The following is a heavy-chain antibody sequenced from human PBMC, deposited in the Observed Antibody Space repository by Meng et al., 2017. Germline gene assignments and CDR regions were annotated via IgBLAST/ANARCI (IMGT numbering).Heavy chain of an antibody. CDR2: ISSSSSYI. D-gene: IGHD1-1*01. CDR3: VTSGTGHPYYFDY. Sequence: GESLKISCAASGFTFSSYSMNWVRQAPGKGLEWVSSISSSSSYIYYADSVKGRFTISRDNAENSLYLQMSSLRAEDTAVYYCVTSGTGHPYYFDYWGQGTLVTVSS. CDR1: GFTFSSYS. J-gene: IGHJ4*02. V-gene: IGHV3-21*01.